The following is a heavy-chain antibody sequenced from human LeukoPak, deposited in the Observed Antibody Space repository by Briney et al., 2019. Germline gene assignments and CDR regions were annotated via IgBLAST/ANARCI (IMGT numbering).Heavy chain of an antibody. J-gene: IGHJ4*02. D-gene: IGHD1-1*01. CDR3: ARRDTTYFDY. V-gene: IGHV5-51*01. Sequence: GESLKISRKGAAYKFSNYWIAWVRQRPGEDLEWMGIIYPDDSDTRYSPSFQDLVTISADKSISTAYLQWTSLKASDTAIYYCARRDTTYFDYWGQGSLVTVSS. CDR2: IYPDDSDT. CDR1: AYKFSNYW.